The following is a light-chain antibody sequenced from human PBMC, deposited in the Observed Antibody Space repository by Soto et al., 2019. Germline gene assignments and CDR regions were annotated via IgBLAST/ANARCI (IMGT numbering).Light chain of an antibody. CDR3: QQSYSTPFT. CDR1: QSISNY. V-gene: IGKV1-39*01. Sequence: DIQMTQSPSSLSASVGHRVTITCRASQSISNYLNWHQQKPGEAPKHLVYAASSLQSGVPSRFSGSGSGTDFNLTISSLQPEDFATYYCQQSYSTPFTFGLGAKLGIK. CDR2: AAS. J-gene: IGKJ2*01.